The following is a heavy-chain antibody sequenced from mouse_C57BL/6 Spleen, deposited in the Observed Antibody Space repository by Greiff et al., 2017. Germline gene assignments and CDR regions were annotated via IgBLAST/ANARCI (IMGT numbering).Heavy chain of an antibody. CDR1: GYTFTSYT. Sequence: VQLQQSGAELARPGASVKMSCKASGYTFTSYTMHWVKQRPGQGLEWIGYINPSSGYTKYNQKFKDKATLTADKSSSTAYMQLSSLTSEDSAVYYCALYYSNYLFAYWGQGTLVTVSA. V-gene: IGHV1-4*01. D-gene: IGHD2-5*01. CDR3: ALYYSNYLFAY. CDR2: INPSSGYT. J-gene: IGHJ3*01.